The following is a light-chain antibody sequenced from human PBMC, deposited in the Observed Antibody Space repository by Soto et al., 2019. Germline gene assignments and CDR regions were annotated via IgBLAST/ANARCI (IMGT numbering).Light chain of an antibody. Sequence: QSVLTQSPSASASLGASVKLTCTLSSGHSSYAIAWHQQQPEKGPRYLMKLNSDGSHNKGDGLPDRFLGSSSGAERYLTISSLQSEDEADYYCQTWGTGIQVFGGGTKLTVL. CDR3: QTWGTGIQV. V-gene: IGLV4-69*01. CDR1: SGHSSYA. J-gene: IGLJ2*01. CDR2: LNSDGSH.